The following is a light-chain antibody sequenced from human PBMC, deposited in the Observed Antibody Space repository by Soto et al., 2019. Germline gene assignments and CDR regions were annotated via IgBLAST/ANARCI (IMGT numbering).Light chain of an antibody. J-gene: IGKJ1*01. CDR3: QQSYSTPRT. CDR2: AAS. V-gene: IGKV1-39*01. Sequence: IQMTHSPSSMSASVGDRFTITCRASQSISSYLNWYQQKPGKAPKLLIYAASSLQSGVPSRFSGSGSGTDFTLTISSLQPEDFATYYCQQSYSTPRTFGQGTKVDFK. CDR1: QSISSY.